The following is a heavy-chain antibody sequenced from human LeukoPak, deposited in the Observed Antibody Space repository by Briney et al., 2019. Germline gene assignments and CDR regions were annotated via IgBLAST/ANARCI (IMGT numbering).Heavy chain of an antibody. V-gene: IGHV3-74*01. D-gene: IGHD2-2*01. J-gene: IGHJ4*02. CDR3: ARDQEVVVPAAMGGPDY. Sequence: PGGSLRLSCAASGFIFSYYWMHWVRQGSGKGPVWVSRIIGDGTRTDYADSVKGRFTISRDNVKSTLYLQMNSLTVGDTAVYYCARDQEVVVPAAMGGPDYWGQGTLVTVSS. CDR2: IIGDGTRT. CDR1: GFIFSYYW.